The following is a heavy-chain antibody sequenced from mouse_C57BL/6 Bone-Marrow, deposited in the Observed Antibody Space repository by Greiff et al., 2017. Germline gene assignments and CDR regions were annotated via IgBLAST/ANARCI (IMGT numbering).Heavy chain of an antibody. CDR2: IDPSDSYT. CDR3: ARIYDGYQYYFDY. V-gene: IGHV1-50*01. Sequence: QVQLQQPGAELVKPGASVKLSCKASGYTFTSYWMQWVKQRPGQGLEWIGEIDPSDSYTNYNQKFKGKGTLTVDTSSSTAYMQLSSLTSEDSAVYYCARIYDGYQYYFDYWGQGTTLTVSS. J-gene: IGHJ2*01. CDR1: GYTFTSYW. D-gene: IGHD2-3*01.